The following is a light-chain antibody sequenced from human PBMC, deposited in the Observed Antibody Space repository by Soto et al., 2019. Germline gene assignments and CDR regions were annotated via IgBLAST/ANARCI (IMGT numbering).Light chain of an antibody. J-gene: IGKJ3*01. Sequence: DIQMTQSPSSLSASVGVRVTITCRASQTIIRYLNWYQQKPGRAPNLLIYAASSLQSGVPSRFSGSGSGTEFTLTISSLQPEDFATYYCQQSYSTLFTFGPGTKVEIK. CDR1: QTIIRY. V-gene: IGKV1-39*01. CDR3: QQSYSTLFT. CDR2: AAS.